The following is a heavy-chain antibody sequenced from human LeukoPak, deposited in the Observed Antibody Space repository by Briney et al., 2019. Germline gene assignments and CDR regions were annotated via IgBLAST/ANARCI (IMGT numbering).Heavy chain of an antibody. CDR3: AKRHSYGFDY. Sequence: PGGSLRLSCAASGFTFSSYDMHWVRQAPGKGLEWVAVVSYDGYSQYYGDSVKGRFTISRVNSKNTLYLQMDSLRTEDTAVYYCAKRHSYGFDYWGQGTLATVSS. CDR1: GFTFSSYD. V-gene: IGHV3-30*18. CDR2: VSYDGYSQ. D-gene: IGHD5-18*01. J-gene: IGHJ4*02.